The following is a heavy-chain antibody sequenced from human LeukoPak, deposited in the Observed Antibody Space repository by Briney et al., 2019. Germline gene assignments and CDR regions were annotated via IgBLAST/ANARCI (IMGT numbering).Heavy chain of an antibody. CDR1: GFTLSSYG. J-gene: IGHJ6*03. CDR2: ISYDGSNK. CDR3: AKGGYYMDV. Sequence: GGSLRLSCAASGFTLSSYGMHWVRQAPGKGLEWVAVISYDGSNKYYADSVKGRFTISRDNSKNTLYLQMISLRAEDTAVYYCAKGGYYMDVWGKGTTVTVSS. V-gene: IGHV3-30*18.